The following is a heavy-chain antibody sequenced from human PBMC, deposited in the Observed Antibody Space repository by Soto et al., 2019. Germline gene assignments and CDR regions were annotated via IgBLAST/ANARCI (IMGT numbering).Heavy chain of an antibody. CDR1: GFTFTSSA. CDR2: IVVGSGNT. D-gene: IGHD1-26*01. V-gene: IGHV1-58*01. Sequence: ASVKVSCKASGFTFTSSAVQWVRQARGQRLEWIGWIVVGSGNTNYAQKFQEGVTITRDMSTSTAYMELSSLRSEDTAVYYCAADHNRWELANFDYWGQGTLVTVSS. J-gene: IGHJ4*02. CDR3: AADHNRWELANFDY.